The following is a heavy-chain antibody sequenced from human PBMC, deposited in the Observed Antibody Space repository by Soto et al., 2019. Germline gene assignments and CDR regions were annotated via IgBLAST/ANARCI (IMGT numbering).Heavy chain of an antibody. CDR2: ISSSGSII. CDR3: AGDQGYYDSSGYFDY. J-gene: IGHJ4*02. D-gene: IGHD3-22*01. V-gene: IGHV3-11*01. Sequence: GGSLRLSCAASGFTFSDYYMSWIRQAPGKGLEWVSYISSSGSIIYYADSVKGRFTISRDNARNSLYLQLNSLRAEDTAVYYCAGDQGYYDSSGYFDYWGQGTLVTVSS. CDR1: GFTFSDYY.